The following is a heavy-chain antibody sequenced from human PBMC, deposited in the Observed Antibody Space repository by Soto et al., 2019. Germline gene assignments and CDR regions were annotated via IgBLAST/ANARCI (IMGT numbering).Heavy chain of an antibody. V-gene: IGHV3-11*01. D-gene: IGHD6-19*01. CDR1: GFTFSDYY. Sequence: LRLSCAASGFTFSDYYMSWIRQAPGKGLEWVSYISSSGSTIYYADSVKGRFTISRDNAKNSLYLQMNSLRAEDTAVYYCAFSSGWYEYYYYGMDVWGQGTTVTVSS. CDR2: ISSSGSTI. J-gene: IGHJ6*02. CDR3: AFSSGWYEYYYYGMDV.